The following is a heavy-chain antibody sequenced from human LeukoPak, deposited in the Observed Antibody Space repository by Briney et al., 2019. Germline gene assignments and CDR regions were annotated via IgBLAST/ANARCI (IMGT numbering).Heavy chain of an antibody. CDR3: ARVADYDILTGYLGY. V-gene: IGHV1-2*02. CDR1: GYTFTGYY. D-gene: IGHD3-9*01. CDR2: INPNSGGT. J-gene: IGHJ4*02. Sequence: ASVKVSCKASGYTFTGYYMHWVRQAPGQGLEWMGWINPNSGGTNYAQKFQGRVTMTRDTSISTAYMELSRLRSDDTVVYYCARVADYDILTGYLGYWGQGTLVTVSS.